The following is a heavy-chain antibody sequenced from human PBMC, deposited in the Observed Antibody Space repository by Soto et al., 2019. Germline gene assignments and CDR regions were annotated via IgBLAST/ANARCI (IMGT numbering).Heavy chain of an antibody. CDR2: ISYDGSNK. D-gene: IGHD3-3*01. CDR3: ARDFTGYDFWSGYYTNWFDP. CDR1: GFTFSSYA. Sequence: GSLRLSCAASGFTFSSYAMHWVRQAPGKGLEWVAVISYDGSNKYYADSVKGRFTISRDNSKNTLYLQMNSLRAEDTAVYYCARDFTGYDFWSGYYTNWFDPWGQGTLVTVSS. J-gene: IGHJ5*02. V-gene: IGHV3-30-3*01.